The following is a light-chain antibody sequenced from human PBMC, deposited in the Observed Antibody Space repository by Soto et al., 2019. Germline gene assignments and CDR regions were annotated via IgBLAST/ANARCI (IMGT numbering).Light chain of an antibody. Sequence: IQMSQSPSSLYASVGARVTITCRASQSISSYLNWYQQKPGKAPKLLIYDASSLESGVPSRFSGSGSGTEFTLTISSLQSEDFAVYSCQQYNDWPLLFGQGKRLEIK. CDR3: QQYNDWPLL. V-gene: IGKV1D-13*01. CDR1: QSISSY. J-gene: IGKJ5*01. CDR2: DAS.